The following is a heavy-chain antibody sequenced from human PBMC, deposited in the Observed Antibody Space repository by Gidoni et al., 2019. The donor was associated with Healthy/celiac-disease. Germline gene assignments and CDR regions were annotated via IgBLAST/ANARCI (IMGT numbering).Heavy chain of an antibody. CDR1: GFTFSSYA. CDR3: AKISQVAVAYELNY. D-gene: IGHD6-19*01. J-gene: IGHJ4*02. CDR2: ISGSGGST. Sequence: EVQLLESGGGLVQPGGSLRLSCAASGFTFSSYAMSWVRQAPGKGLEWVSAISGSGGSTYYADAVKGRFTISRDNSKNTLYLQMNSLRAEDTAVYYCAKISQVAVAYELNYWGQGTLVTVSS. V-gene: IGHV3-23*01.